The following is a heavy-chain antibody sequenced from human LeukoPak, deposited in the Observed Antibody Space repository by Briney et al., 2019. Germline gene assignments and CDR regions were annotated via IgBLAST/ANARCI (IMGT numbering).Heavy chain of an antibody. CDR1: GVSISSYA. J-gene: IGHJ4*02. V-gene: IGHV3-23*01. CDR3: AKQRVSNGYYYFDY. D-gene: IGHD3-22*01. Sequence: PGGSLRLSCAASGVSISSYAVSWVRQAPGKGLEWVSSFSSGASTDYADSVKGRFTISRDNPKNTVYLQMNSLRAEDTAVYYCAKQRVSNGYYYFDYWGQGTLVTVSS. CDR2: FSSGAST.